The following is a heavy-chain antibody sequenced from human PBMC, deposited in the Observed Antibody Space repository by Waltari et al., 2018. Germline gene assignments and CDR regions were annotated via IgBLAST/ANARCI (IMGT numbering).Heavy chain of an antibody. CDR1: GDSIGRGNYY. J-gene: IGHJ4*02. CDR2: FHTRGST. V-gene: IGHV4-61*02. Sequence: QVQLQESGPGLVGPSETLSLTCSVSGDSIGRGNYYWGWIRQSAGKGLEWIGRFHTRGSTEHAASPQNRLTISKDTSNNRFSRKRTSVTATDTAVYYCTKSASCDMDPSCDVVAYWGQGTLVTVSA. CDR3: TKSASCDMDPSCDVVAY. D-gene: IGHD2-21*01.